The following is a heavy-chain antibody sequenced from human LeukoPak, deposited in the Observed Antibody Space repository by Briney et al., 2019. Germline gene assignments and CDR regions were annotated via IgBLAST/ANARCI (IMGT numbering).Heavy chain of an antibody. Sequence: GGSLRLSCAASGFTFSSYGMHWVRQAPGKGLEWVAVISYDGSNKYYADSVKGRFTISRDNSKNTLYLQMNSLRAEDTAVYYCAKDRLDEISGGCFDYWGQGTLVTVSS. CDR1: GFTFSSYG. CDR2: ISYDGSNK. D-gene: IGHD2-15*01. J-gene: IGHJ4*02. V-gene: IGHV3-30*18. CDR3: AKDRLDEISGGCFDY.